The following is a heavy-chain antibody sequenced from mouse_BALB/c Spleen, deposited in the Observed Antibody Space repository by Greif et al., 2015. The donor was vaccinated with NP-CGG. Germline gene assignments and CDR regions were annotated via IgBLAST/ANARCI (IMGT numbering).Heavy chain of an antibody. V-gene: IGHV5-17*02. Sequence: EVEVEESGGGLVQPGGSRKLSCAASGFTFSSFGMHWVRQAPEKGLEWVAYISSGSSTIYYADTVKGRFTISRDNPKNTLFLQMSCLRSEDTAMYYCAGRREDYYAMDYWGQGTSVTVSS. CDR1: GFTFSSFG. J-gene: IGHJ4*01. CDR2: ISSGSSTI. CDR3: AGRREDYYAMDY.